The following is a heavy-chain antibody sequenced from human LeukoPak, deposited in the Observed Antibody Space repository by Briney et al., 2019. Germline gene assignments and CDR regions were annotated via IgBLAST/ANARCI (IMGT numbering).Heavy chain of an antibody. CDR1: GYTLTELS. Sequence: ASVKVSCKVSGYTLTELSMHWVRQAPGKGLEWMGGFDPEDGETIYAQKFQGRVTMTRDTSISTAYMELSRLRSDDTAVYCCALLTAAARLFGGNWFDPWGQGTLVTVSS. D-gene: IGHD6-6*01. CDR3: ALLTAAARLFGGNWFDP. CDR2: FDPEDGET. V-gene: IGHV1-24*01. J-gene: IGHJ5*02.